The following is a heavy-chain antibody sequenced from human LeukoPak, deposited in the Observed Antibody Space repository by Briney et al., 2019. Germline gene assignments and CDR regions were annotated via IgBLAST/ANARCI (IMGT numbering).Heavy chain of an antibody. D-gene: IGHD1-26*01. J-gene: IGHJ5*02. CDR2: IYYSGST. CDR3: ARDFRRREWERYRGWFDP. V-gene: IGHV4-59*01. CDR1: GGSISSYY. Sequence: SETLSLTCTVSGGSISSYYWSWIRQPPGKGLEWIGYIYYSGSTNYNPSLKSRVTISVDTSKNQFSLKLSSVTAADTAVYYCARDFRRREWERYRGWFDPWGQGTLVTVSS.